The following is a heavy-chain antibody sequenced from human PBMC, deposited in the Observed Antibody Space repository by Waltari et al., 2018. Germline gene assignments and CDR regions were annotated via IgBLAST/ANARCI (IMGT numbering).Heavy chain of an antibody. CDR3: GRESKTDWYVDY. D-gene: IGHD3-9*01. CDR1: GFTFREYW. CDR2: IDSDGTRT. Sequence: EVQMVASGGGLVQPGGSLRLPCAASGFTFREYWMHWVRHSPGRGLVWVARIDSDGTRTAYADSVKGRATISRDNAKNIVYLQMDNLSHEDTAVYYCGRESKTDWYVDYWGQGTHVTVSS. V-gene: IGHV3-74*01. J-gene: IGHJ4*02.